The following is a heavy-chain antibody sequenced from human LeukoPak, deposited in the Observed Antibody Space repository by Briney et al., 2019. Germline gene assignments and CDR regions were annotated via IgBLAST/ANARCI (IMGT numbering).Heavy chain of an antibody. CDR1: GFTVSNNY. CDR3: TTGVEMPTSFDC. CDR2: IKPKTDGGTT. Sequence: PGGSLRLSCAASGFTVSNNYMSWVRQAPGKGLEWVGRIKPKTDGGTTDYAAPVKGRFTISRDDSKNTLFLQMNSLKTEDTAVYYCTTGVEMPTSFDCWGQGTLVTVSS. V-gene: IGHV3-15*01. D-gene: IGHD5-24*01. J-gene: IGHJ4*02.